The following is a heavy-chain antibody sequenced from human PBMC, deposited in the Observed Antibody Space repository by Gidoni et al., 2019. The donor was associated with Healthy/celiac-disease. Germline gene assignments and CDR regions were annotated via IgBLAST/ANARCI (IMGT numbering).Heavy chain of an antibody. J-gene: IGHJ4*02. CDR3: AKDVGRLFSFVY. CDR2: ISWNSGSI. CDR1: GFTFDDYA. D-gene: IGHD3-22*01. V-gene: IGHV3-9*01. Sequence: EVQLVESGGGLVQPGRSLRLSCAASGFTFDDYAMHWVRQAPGKGLEWVSGISWNSGSIGYADSVKGRFTISRDNAKNSLYLQMNSLRAEDTALYYCAKDVGRLFSFVYWGQGTLVTVSS.